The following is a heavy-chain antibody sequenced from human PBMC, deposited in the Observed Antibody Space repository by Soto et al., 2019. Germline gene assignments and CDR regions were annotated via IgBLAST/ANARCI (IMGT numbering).Heavy chain of an antibody. CDR2: INHSGST. J-gene: IGHJ4*02. D-gene: IGHD5-18*01. V-gene: IGHV4-34*01. Sequence: SETRSLTCAVYGGSFSGYYWSWIRQPPGKGLEWIGEINHSGSTNYNPSLKSRVTISVDTSKNQFSLKLSSVTAADTAVYYCARGGYSYGGPFDYWGQGTLVTVSS. CDR1: GGSFSGYY. CDR3: ARGGYSYGGPFDY.